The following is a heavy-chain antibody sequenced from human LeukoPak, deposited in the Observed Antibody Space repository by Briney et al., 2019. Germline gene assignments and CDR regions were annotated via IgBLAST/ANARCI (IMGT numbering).Heavy chain of an antibody. Sequence: ASVKVSCKASGYTFTNYFMHWVRQAPGQGLEWMGIVNPSDGHTTYAQSFQGRVSVTRDTSTNTVYMELSSLRSEDTAVYYCARRVIGVSFDYWGPGALVTVSS. V-gene: IGHV1-46*01. D-gene: IGHD3-3*01. CDR3: ARRVIGVSFDY. J-gene: IGHJ4*02. CDR2: VNPSDGHT. CDR1: GYTFTNYF.